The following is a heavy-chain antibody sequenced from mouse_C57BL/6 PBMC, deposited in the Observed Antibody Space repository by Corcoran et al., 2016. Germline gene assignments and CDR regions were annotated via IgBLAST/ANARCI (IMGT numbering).Heavy chain of an antibody. J-gene: IGHJ3*01. CDR3: ARGSGYGYDAWFAY. D-gene: IGHD2-2*01. CDR2: INPSNGGT. CDR1: GYTFTEYP. Sequence: QIQLVQSGPELKKPGETVKISCKASGYTFTEYPMHWVKQRPGQGLEWIGNINPSNGGTNYNEKFKSKATLTVDKSSSTAYMQLSSLTSEDSAVYYCARGSGYGYDAWFAYWGQGTLVTVSA. V-gene: IGHV1-53*01.